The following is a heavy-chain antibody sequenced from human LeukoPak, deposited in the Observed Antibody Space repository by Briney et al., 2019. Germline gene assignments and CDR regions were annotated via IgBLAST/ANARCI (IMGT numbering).Heavy chain of an antibody. Sequence: RSGGSLRLSCAASGFTFSSYGMHWVRQAPGKGLEWVAVIWYDGSNKYYADSVKGRFTISRDNSKNTLYLQMNSLRAEDTAVYYCAKGAGGYYYYMDVWGKGTTVTVSS. CDR1: GFTFSSYG. J-gene: IGHJ6*03. CDR3: AKGAGGYYYYMDV. CDR2: IWYDGSNK. V-gene: IGHV3-33*06. D-gene: IGHD3-10*01.